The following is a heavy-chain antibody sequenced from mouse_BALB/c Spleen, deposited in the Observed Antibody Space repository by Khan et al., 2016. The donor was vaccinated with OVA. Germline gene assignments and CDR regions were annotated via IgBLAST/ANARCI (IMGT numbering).Heavy chain of an antibody. CDR1: GYSFTGYY. CDR3: ARSHLLWLYAMDY. V-gene: IGHV1S34*01. CDR2: ISCYNGAT. D-gene: IGHD2-2*01. Sequence: LVKTGASVKISCKTSGYSFTGYYIHWVKQSPGKSLEWIGYISCYNGATTYNQKFKGKATFTVDTSSSTAYMQFNSLTSEDSAVYYCARSHLLWLYAMDYWGQGTSVTVSS. J-gene: IGHJ4*01.